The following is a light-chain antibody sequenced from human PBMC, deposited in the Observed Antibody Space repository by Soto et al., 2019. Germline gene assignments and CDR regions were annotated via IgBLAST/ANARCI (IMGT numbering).Light chain of an antibody. V-gene: IGKV3D-15*01. CDR2: DAS. J-gene: IGKJ5*01. CDR1: QSVSSN. CDR3: QQYHNWPIT. Sequence: EIVMTQSPATLSVSPGERATFSRWASQSVSSNLAWYQQKPGQAPRLLIYDASTRATGIPARFSGSGSGTDFTLTISGLQSEDFAVYSCQQYHNWPITFGQGTRLEIK.